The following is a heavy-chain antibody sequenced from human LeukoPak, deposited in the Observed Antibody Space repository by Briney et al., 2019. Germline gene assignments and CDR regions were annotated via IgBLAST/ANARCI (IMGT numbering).Heavy chain of an antibody. CDR2: IYYSGNT. D-gene: IGHD3-22*01. Sequence: SETLSLTCTVSGGSISSYYWGWIRRPPGKGLEWIGYIYYSGNTNCNPALKSRVTMSVDTSKNQFSLKLSSVTAADTAVYYCARDKGEYYDSSGYLDYWGQGALVTVSS. J-gene: IGHJ4*02. CDR3: ARDKGEYYDSSGYLDY. CDR1: GGSISSYY. V-gene: IGHV4-59*01.